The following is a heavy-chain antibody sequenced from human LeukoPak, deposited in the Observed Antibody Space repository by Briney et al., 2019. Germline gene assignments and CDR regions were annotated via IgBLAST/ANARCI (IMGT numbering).Heavy chain of an antibody. CDR1: GFPFSSYA. CDR2: VYTGDNT. Sequence: PGGSLRLSCAASGFPFSSYAMNWVRQAPGKGLEWVSVVYTGDNTYYAGSVKGRFTISRDNSKNTLYLQMNSLRAEDTAVYYCARDREAGTSASRFDYWGQGTLVTVSS. D-gene: IGHD2-2*01. V-gene: IGHV3-53*01. CDR3: ARDREAGTSASRFDY. J-gene: IGHJ4*02.